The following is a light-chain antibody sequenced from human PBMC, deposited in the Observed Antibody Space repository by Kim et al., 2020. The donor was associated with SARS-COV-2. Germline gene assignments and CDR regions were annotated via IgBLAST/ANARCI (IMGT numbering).Light chain of an antibody. V-gene: IGLV1-44*01. Sequence: GQRVTLSCSGSSSNIGSYPVNWYQHLPGTAPKLLIYSNNQRPSGVPDRISGSKSGASASLAISGLQSEDEADYYCAAWDDSLSGVLFGGGTQLTVL. CDR2: SNN. CDR3: AAWDDSLSGVL. J-gene: IGLJ2*01. CDR1: SSNIGSYP.